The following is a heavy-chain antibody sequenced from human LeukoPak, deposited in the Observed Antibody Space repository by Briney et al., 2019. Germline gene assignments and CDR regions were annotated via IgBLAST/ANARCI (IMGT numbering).Heavy chain of an antibody. Sequence: GGSLRLSCAASGFTVSSNYMSWVRQAPGKGLEWVSVIYSGGSTYYTDSVKGRFTISRDNSKNTLYLQMNSLRAEDTAVYYCARVKAGYYYYMDVWGKGTTVTVSS. D-gene: IGHD3-10*01. CDR1: GFTVSSNY. CDR2: IYSGGST. CDR3: ARVKAGYYYYMDV. J-gene: IGHJ6*03. V-gene: IGHV3-53*01.